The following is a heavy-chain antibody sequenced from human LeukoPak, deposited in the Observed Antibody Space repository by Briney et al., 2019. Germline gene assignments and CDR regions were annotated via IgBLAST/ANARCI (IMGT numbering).Heavy chain of an antibody. J-gene: IGHJ5*02. D-gene: IGHD3-3*01. CDR1: GGSISSSNW. Sequence: PSGTLSLTCAVSGGSISSSNWWSWVRQPPGKGLEWIGEIYHSGRTNYTPSLKSRVTISVDKSKNQLSLKLSSVTAADTAVYYCARDFWSGRNWFDPWGQGTLVTVSS. CDR3: ARDFWSGRNWFDP. V-gene: IGHV4-4*02. CDR2: IYHSGRT.